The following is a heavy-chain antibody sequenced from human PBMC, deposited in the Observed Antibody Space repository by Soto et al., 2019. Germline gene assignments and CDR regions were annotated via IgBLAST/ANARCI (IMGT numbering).Heavy chain of an antibody. CDR3: ARDQGIPYCGGDCYSDWYFDL. CDR2: INPGNGNT. CDR1: GYTFTNYA. J-gene: IGHJ2*01. D-gene: IGHD2-21*01. V-gene: IGHV1-3*01. Sequence: QVPLVQSGAEVKEPGASVKVSCRASGYTFTNYAIHWVRQAPGQRLEWMGWINPGNGNTKYPQKFQGRVTITRDTSASTAYMFLSSLRSEDTAVYYCARDQGIPYCGGDCYSDWYFDLWGRGTLVTVSS.